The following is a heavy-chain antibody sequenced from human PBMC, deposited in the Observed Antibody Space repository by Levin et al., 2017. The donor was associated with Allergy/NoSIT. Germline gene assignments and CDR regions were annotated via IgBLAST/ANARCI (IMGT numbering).Heavy chain of an antibody. J-gene: IGHJ4*02. CDR2: ISGSSGYI. V-gene: IGHV3-21*01. CDR3: ARGDDYGDYVVDY. Sequence: KSGGSLRLSCAASGFTFSTYYMNWVRQAPGKGLEWVSSISGSSGYIYYADSVKGRFTISRDNAKNSLYLQMNSLRDEDTGVYYCARGDDYGDYVVDYWGQGTLVTVSS. D-gene: IGHD4-17*01. CDR1: GFTFSTYY.